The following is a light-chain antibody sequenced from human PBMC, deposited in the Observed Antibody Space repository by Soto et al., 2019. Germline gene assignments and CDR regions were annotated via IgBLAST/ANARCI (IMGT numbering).Light chain of an antibody. CDR3: QQYGSSPRYS. Sequence: EIVLTQSPGTLSLSLGERATLSCRASQSVSSIYLAWYQQKPGQAPRLLIYGTSSRATGIPDRFSGSGSGTDFTLTISRLEPEDFAVYYYQQYGSSPRYSFGQGTKLEIK. J-gene: IGKJ2*03. CDR1: QSVSSIY. V-gene: IGKV3-20*01. CDR2: GTS.